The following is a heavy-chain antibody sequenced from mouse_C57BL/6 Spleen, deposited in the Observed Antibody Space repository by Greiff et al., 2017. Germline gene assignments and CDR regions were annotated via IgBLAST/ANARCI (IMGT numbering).Heavy chain of an antibody. D-gene: IGHD4-1*01. CDR1: GYTFTSYW. CDR2: IYPSDSET. J-gene: IGHJ4*01. CDR3: AKSGTGFYYYAMDY. V-gene: IGHV1-61*01. Sequence: QVQLQQPGAELVRPGSSVKLSCKASGYTFTSYWMDWVKQRPGQGLEWIGNIYPSDSETHYNQKFKDKATLTVDKSSSTAYMQLSSLTSEDSAVYYCAKSGTGFYYYAMDYWGQGTSVTVSS.